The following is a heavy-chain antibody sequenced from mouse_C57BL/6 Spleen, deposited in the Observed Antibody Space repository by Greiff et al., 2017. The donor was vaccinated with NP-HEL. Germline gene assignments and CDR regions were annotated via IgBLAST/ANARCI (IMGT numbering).Heavy chain of an antibody. V-gene: IGHV5-6*02. Sequence: EVKLVESGGDLVKPGGSLKLSCAASGFTFSSYGMSWVRQTPDKRLEWVATISSGGSYTYYPDSVKGRFTISRDNAKNTLYLQMSSLKSEDTAMYYCARRGDYDYDGAWFAYWAKGLWSLSLQ. CDR1: GFTFSSYG. CDR3: ARRGDYDYDGAWFAY. J-gene: IGHJ3*01. CDR2: ISSGGSYT. D-gene: IGHD2-4*01.